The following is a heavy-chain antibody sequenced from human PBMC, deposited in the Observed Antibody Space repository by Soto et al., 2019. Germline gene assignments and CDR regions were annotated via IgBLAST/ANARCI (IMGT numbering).Heavy chain of an antibody. Sequence: ESGGGLIQPGGSLKLSCAASGFTVSSNYMSWVRQAPGKGLEWVSVIYSGGSTYYADSVKGRFTISRDNSKNTVYLQMNSLRAEETAVYYCARDHNRYGFDYWGQGTLVTVSS. CDR3: ARDHNRYGFDY. CDR1: GFTVSSNY. V-gene: IGHV3-53*01. J-gene: IGHJ4*02. D-gene: IGHD1-1*01. CDR2: IYSGGST.